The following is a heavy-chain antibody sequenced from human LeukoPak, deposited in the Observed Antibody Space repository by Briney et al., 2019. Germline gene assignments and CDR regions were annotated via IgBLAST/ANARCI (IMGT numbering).Heavy chain of an antibody. D-gene: IGHD5-18*01. V-gene: IGHV3-21*01. CDR2: ISSSSSYI. CDR3: ARDGSGYSPYYFDY. J-gene: IGHJ4*02. Sequence: RGSLRLSCAASGFTFSSYSMNWVRQAPGKGLEWVSSISSSSSYIYYADSVKGRFTISRDNAKNSLYLQMNSLRAEDTAVYYCARDGSGYSPYYFDYWGQGTLVTVSS. CDR1: GFTFSSYS.